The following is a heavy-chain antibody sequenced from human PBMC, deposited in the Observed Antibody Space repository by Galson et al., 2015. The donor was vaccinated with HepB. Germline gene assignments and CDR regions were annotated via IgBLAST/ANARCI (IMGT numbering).Heavy chain of an antibody. CDR3: ARGGFGNNYFDY. CDR1: GFTFSSYA. J-gene: IGHJ4*02. V-gene: IGHV3-30*04. Sequence: SLRLSCAASGFTFSSYAMHWVRQAPGKGLEWVAVISYDGSNKYYADSVKGRFTISRDNSKNTLYLRMNSLRAEDTAVYYCARGGFGNNYFDYWGQGTLVTVSS. D-gene: IGHD3-10*01. CDR2: ISYDGSNK.